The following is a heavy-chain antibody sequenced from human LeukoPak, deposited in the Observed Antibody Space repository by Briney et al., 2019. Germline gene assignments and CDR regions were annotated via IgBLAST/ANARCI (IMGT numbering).Heavy chain of an antibody. D-gene: IGHD6-13*01. CDR1: GFTFSSYG. V-gene: IGHV3-30*02. J-gene: IGHJ4*02. Sequence: PGGSLRLSCAASGFTFSSYGMHWVRQAPGKGLEWVAFIRYDGSNKYYADSVKGRFTISRDNSKNTLYLQMNSLRAEDTAVYYCAKDRQQLANFDYWGQGTLVTVSS. CDR3: AKDRQQLANFDY. CDR2: IRYDGSNK.